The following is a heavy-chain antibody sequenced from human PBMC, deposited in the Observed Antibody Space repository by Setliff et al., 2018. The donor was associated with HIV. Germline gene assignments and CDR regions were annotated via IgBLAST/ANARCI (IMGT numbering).Heavy chain of an antibody. CDR2: IYHSGST. D-gene: IGHD1-20*01. J-gene: IGHJ6*02. CDR3: ARQYNRQYGMDV. Sequence: SETLSLTCTVSGGSISSNNYYWGWIRQPPGKGLEWIGSIYHSGSTYYNPSLKSRVTISVDTSKNQFSLKLSSVTAADTAVYYCARQYNRQYGMDVWGQGTTVTVSS. V-gene: IGHV4-39*01. CDR1: GGSISSNNYY.